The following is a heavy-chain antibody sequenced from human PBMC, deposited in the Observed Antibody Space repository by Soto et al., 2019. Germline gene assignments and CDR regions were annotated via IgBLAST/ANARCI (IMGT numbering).Heavy chain of an antibody. CDR1: GYSFTIYW. J-gene: IGHJ6*02. D-gene: IGHD6-19*01. CDR3: ARRASGLYGYYYGMDV. CDR2: IYPGDSDT. V-gene: IGHV5-51*01. Sequence: ESLKISCNGSGYSFTIYWIGGVRQMPGKGLGWMGIIYPGDSDTRYSPSFQGQVTISADKSISTAYLQWSSLKASDTAMYYCARRASGLYGYYYGMDVWGQGTTVTVSS.